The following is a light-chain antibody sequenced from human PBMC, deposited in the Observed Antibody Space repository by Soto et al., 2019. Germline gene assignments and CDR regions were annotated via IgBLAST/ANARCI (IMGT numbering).Light chain of an antibody. J-gene: IGKJ1*01. CDR2: GAS. V-gene: IGKV3-20*01. Sequence: DIVWTQSPGTLSLSPGERATLACRAGQSFSSSYLAWYHQKPGQAPWPLIYGASSRAIGIPDRFSGSGSGTDFTLTISRLEPEDFAVYYCQQYGSSPWTFGQGNNVEIK. CDR1: QSFSSSY. CDR3: QQYGSSPWT.